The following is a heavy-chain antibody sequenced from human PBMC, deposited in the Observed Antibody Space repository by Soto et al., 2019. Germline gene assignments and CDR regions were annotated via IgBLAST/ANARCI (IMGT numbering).Heavy chain of an antibody. V-gene: IGHV3-30*18. Sequence: LRLSCAASGFTFSSYGMHWVRQAPGKGLEWVAVISYDGSNKYYADSVKGRFTISRDNSKNTLYLQMDSLRAEDTAVYYCAKIRVDTAMALDYWGQGTLVTVSS. CDR1: GFTFSSYG. J-gene: IGHJ4*02. D-gene: IGHD5-18*01. CDR3: AKIRVDTAMALDY. CDR2: ISYDGSNK.